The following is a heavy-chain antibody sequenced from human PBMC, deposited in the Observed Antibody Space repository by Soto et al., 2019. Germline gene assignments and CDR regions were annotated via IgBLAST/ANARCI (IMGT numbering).Heavy chain of an antibody. CDR1: GYDFTHYW. Sequence: GESLKISCRGSGYDFTHYWIAWVRQTPGKGLEWMGVIYPGDSDTKYSPSFQGQVTISVDRSIDTAYLQRSSLKASDTAVYYCARAVGYSDASDFYSFAYWGQGTPVTVSS. CDR3: ARAVGYSDASDFYSFAY. V-gene: IGHV5-51*01. D-gene: IGHD3-3*01. J-gene: IGHJ4*02. CDR2: IYPGDSDT.